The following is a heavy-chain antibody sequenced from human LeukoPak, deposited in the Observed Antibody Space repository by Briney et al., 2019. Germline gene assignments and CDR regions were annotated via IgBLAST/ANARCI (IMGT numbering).Heavy chain of an antibody. Sequence: AGGSLRLSCAASGFTFSGYWMHWVRQAPGKGLEWVAFIRDDGSTKYYGDSVKGRFTISRDNSKNTLYLQMNSLRTEDTAVYYCAAGYSSGWYNFDYWGQGTLVTVSS. V-gene: IGHV3-30*02. D-gene: IGHD6-19*01. CDR1: GFTFSGYW. CDR2: IRDDGSTK. J-gene: IGHJ4*02. CDR3: AAGYSSGWYNFDY.